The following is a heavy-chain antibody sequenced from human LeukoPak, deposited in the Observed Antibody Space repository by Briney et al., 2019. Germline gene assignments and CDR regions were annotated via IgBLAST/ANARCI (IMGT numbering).Heavy chain of an antibody. Sequence: GGSLRLSCAAYGFTFSIYSMNWVRQAPGKGLEWVSYISSSSSTILYADSVKGRFTISRDNAKNSLYLQMNSLRAEDTAVYYCAELGITMIGGVWGKGTTVTISS. V-gene: IGHV3-48*01. D-gene: IGHD3-10*02. J-gene: IGHJ6*04. CDR1: GFTFSIYS. CDR3: AELGITMIGGV. CDR2: ISSSSSTI.